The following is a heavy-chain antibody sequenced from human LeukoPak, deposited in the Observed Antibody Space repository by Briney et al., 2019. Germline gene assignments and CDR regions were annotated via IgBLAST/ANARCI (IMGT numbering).Heavy chain of an antibody. CDR1: GFTFSSYW. J-gene: IGHJ4*02. V-gene: IGHV3-7*01. CDR3: ATMVRGVIIGGDY. CDR2: IKQDGSEK. D-gene: IGHD3-10*01. Sequence: GGSLRLSCAASGFTFSSYWMSWVRQAPGKGLEWVANIKQDGSEKYYVDSVKGRSTISRDNAKNSLYLQMNSLRAEDTAVYYCATMVRGVIIGGDYWGQGTLVTVSS.